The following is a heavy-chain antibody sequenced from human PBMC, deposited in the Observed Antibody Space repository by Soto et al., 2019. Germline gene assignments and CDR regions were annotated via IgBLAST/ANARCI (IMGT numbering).Heavy chain of an antibody. J-gene: IGHJ4*02. CDR3: ASDRYLVAGDRALGY. V-gene: IGHV1-18*01. Sequence: GASVKVSCKASGYTLTTYGVYWLRQAPGQGPEWMGWINVYNGNTMYAQNLQGRVTMTTDTSTNTAYLELRSLRSDDTAVYYCASDRYLVAGDRALGYCGPGYLVTVSS. D-gene: IGHD6-19*01. CDR1: GYTLTTYG. CDR2: INVYNGNT.